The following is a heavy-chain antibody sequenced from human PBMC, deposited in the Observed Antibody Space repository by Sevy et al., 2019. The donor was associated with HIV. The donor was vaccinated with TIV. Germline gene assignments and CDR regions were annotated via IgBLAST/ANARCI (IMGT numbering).Heavy chain of an antibody. CDR1: GFIFKSYE. D-gene: IGHD4-17*01. Sequence: GALRLSCAASGFIFKSYEMNWVRQAPGKGLEWVSYISNSGSTIFFSDSVKGRFTISRDNTRNSVYLQMNSLRAEDTAVDYCARDLPPSATTVAHFDYWGRGTLVTVSS. J-gene: IGHJ4*02. CDR3: ARDLPPSATTVAHFDY. V-gene: IGHV3-48*03. CDR2: ISNSGSTI.